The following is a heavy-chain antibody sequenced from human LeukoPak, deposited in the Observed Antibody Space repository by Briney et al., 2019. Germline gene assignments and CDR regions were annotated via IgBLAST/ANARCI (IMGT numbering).Heavy chain of an antibody. D-gene: IGHD3-16*01. V-gene: IGHV1-18*01. CDR1: GYTFTSYG. CDR3: ARDMGASDYVFIFSGPPAVGWFDP. CDR2: ISAYNGNT. Sequence: GASVKVSCKASGYTFTSYGISWVRQAPGQGLEWMGWISAYNGNTNYAQKLQGRVTMTTDTSTSTAYMELRSLRSDDTAVYYCARDMGASDYVFIFSGPPAVGWFDPWGQGTLVTVSS. J-gene: IGHJ5*02.